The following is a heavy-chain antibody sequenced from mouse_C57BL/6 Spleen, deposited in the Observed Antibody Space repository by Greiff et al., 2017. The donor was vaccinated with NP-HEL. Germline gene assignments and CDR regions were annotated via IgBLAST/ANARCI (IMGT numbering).Heavy chain of an antibody. V-gene: IGHV1-69*01. CDR2: IDPSDSYT. J-gene: IGHJ3*01. CDR3: ARSVNYPAWFAY. D-gene: IGHD2-1*01. Sequence: VQLQQPGAELVMPGASVKLSCKASGYTFTSYWMHWVKQRPGQGLEWIGEIDPSDSYTNYNQKFKGKSTLTVDKSSSTAYMQLSSLTSEDSAVYYCARSVNYPAWFAYWGQGTLVTVSA. CDR1: GYTFTSYW.